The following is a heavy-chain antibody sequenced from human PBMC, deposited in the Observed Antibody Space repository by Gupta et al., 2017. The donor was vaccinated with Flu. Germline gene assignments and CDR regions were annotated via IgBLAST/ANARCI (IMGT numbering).Heavy chain of an antibody. J-gene: IGHJ2*01. CDR1: GGSISNTDW. CDR2: IYHSGVS. V-gene: IGHV4-4*02. D-gene: IGHD6-19*01. Sequence: QVQLQESGPGLVKPSGTLSLTCAVSGGSISNTDWWSWVRQPPGKGLEWIGEIYHSGVSNYNPSLKSRVTMSVDKSKTQFSLNVTSVTAADTAVYYCARTSGWYGGPFDLWGRGTLVTVPS. CDR3: ARTSGWYGGPFDL.